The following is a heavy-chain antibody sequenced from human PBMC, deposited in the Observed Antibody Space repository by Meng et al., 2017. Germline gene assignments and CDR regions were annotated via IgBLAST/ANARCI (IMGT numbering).Heavy chain of an antibody. Sequence: QVQLRQWVQGLLKPSATLSLTCAVYGGSFSGYYWSWIRQPPGKGLEWIGEINHSGSTNYNPSLKSRVTISVDTSKNQFSLKLSSVTAADTAVYYCARGSAHIAVASSWFDPWGQGTLVTVSS. CDR3: ARGSAHIAVASSWFDP. J-gene: IGHJ5*02. V-gene: IGHV4-34*01. D-gene: IGHD6-19*01. CDR2: INHSGST. CDR1: GGSFSGYY.